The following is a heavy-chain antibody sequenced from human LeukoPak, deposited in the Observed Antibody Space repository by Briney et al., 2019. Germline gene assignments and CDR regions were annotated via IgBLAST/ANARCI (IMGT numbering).Heavy chain of an antibody. CDR2: ITGIGT. J-gene: IGHJ4*02. Sequence: QPGGSLRLSCAAAGFTFSSYAMSWVRQAPGKGLEWVSVITGIGTYYADSVKGRFTISRDNSKNTLYLQMNSLRAEDTAVYYCAKVWSSYCRSTSCYQNLDYWGQGTLVTVSS. V-gene: IGHV3-23*01. D-gene: IGHD2-2*01. CDR3: AKVWSSYCRSTSCYQNLDY. CDR1: GFTFSSYA.